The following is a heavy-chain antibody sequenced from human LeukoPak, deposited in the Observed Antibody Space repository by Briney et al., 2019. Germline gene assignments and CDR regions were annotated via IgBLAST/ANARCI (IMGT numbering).Heavy chain of an antibody. V-gene: IGHV4-4*07. J-gene: IGHJ4*02. CDR1: GGSISSYY. D-gene: IGHD6-13*01. Sequence: PSETLSLTCTVSGGSISSYYWSWIRQPAGKGLEWIGRIYTSGNTNYNPSLKSRVTMSVDTSKNQFSLKLSSVTAADTAVYYCARESIAAAGSYLFDYWGQGTLVTVSS. CDR2: IYTSGNT. CDR3: ARESIAAAGSYLFDY.